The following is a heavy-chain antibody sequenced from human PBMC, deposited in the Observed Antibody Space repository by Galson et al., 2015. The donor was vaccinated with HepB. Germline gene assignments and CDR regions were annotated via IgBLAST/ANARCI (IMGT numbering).Heavy chain of an antibody. CDR2: IKQVGSEK. V-gene: IGHV3-7*03. CDR1: GFTFSSYW. CDR3: ARMRLTNWFDP. J-gene: IGHJ5*02. Sequence: SLRLSCAASGFTFSSYWMSWVRQAPGKGLEWVANIKQVGSEKYYVDSVKGRFTISRDNAKNSLYLQMNSLRAEDTAVYYCARMRLTNWFDPWGQGTLVTVSS. D-gene: IGHD3-22*01.